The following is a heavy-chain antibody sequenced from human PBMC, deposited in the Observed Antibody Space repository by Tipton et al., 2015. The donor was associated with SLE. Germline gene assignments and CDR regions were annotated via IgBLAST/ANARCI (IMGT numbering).Heavy chain of an antibody. J-gene: IGHJ3*02. D-gene: IGHD3-10*01. CDR1: GGSISSGGYS. CDR3: AGAAPGVQGVNDAFDI. V-gene: IGHV4-30-2*01. Sequence: TLSLTCAVSGGSISSGGYSWSWIRQPPGKGLEWIGYIYHSGSTNYNPSLKSRVTISVDTSKNQFSLKLSSVTAADTAVYYCAGAAPGVQGVNDAFDIWGQGTMVTVSS. CDR2: IYHSGST.